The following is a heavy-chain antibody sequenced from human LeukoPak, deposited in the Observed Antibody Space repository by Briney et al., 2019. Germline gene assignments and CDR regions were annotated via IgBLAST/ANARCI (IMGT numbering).Heavy chain of an antibody. D-gene: IGHD2-15*01. Sequence: KPSETLSLTCAAYGGSFSGYYWSWIRQPPGKGLEWMGEINQSGSTNFNPSLKSRVTISVDTSKNQLSLKLSSVTAADTAVYYCARGRVGYCSGGSCYTFDYWGQGTLVTVSS. CDR1: GGSFSGYY. J-gene: IGHJ4*02. CDR2: INQSGST. CDR3: ARGRVGYCSGGSCYTFDY. V-gene: IGHV4-34*01.